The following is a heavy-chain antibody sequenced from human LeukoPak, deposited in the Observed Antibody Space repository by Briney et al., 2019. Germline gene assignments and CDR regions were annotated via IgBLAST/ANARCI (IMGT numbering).Heavy chain of an antibody. V-gene: IGHV3-23*01. CDR3: AKGGGWLYYFDY. CDR2: ISGSDSST. D-gene: IGHD4-23*01. J-gene: IGHJ4*02. Sequence: GGSLRLSCAASGFTFSRFTINWVRQAPGKGLEWVSGISGSDSSTYYADSAKGRFTISRDNSKNTLYLQMNSLRAEDTAVYYCAKGGGWLYYFDYWGQGTLVTVSS. CDR1: GFTFSRFT.